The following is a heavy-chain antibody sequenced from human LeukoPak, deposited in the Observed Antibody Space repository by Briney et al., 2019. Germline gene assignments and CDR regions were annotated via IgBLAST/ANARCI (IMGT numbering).Heavy chain of an antibody. Sequence: PGGSLRLSCAASGFIFEDYAMHWVRRVSGKGLEWAALISGDGGNKDYADSMRGRITISRDNRKRFLYLQMDGLRTEDTAFYYCTKDPGYSGTNARFEDWGQGTLVSVSS. CDR2: ISGDGGNK. J-gene: IGHJ4*02. D-gene: IGHD1-26*01. V-gene: IGHV3-43*02. CDR3: TKDPGYSGTNARFED. CDR1: GFIFEDYA.